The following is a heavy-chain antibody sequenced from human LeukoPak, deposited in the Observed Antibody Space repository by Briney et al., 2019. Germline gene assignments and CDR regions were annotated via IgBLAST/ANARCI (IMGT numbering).Heavy chain of an antibody. CDR3: TRADDYGAHFDY. CDR1: GFTFGDYA. D-gene: IGHD4-17*01. J-gene: IGHJ4*02. V-gene: IGHV3-49*04. Sequence: GGSLRLSCTASGFTFGDYAMSWVRQAPGKGLEWVGFIRSKAYGGTTEYAASVKGRFTISRDDSKSIAYLQMNSLKTEGTAVYYCTRADDYGAHFDYWGQGTLVTVSS. CDR2: IRSKAYGGTT.